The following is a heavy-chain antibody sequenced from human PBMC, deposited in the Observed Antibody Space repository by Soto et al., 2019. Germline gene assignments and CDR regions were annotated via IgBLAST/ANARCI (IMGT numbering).Heavy chain of an antibody. CDR3: ARVHCNSTTCHVFDY. CDR1: GDSISSSNW. Sequence: QVQLQESGPGLVKPSGTLSLTCAVSGDSISSSNWWSWVRQPPGKGLEWIGEIYHSGITNNNPSRKGRVTISVDKSKNQFSLKVTSVTAADTAVYYCARVHCNSTTCHVFDYWGQGTLVTVSS. CDR2: IYHSGIT. D-gene: IGHD2-2*01. J-gene: IGHJ4*02. V-gene: IGHV4-4*02.